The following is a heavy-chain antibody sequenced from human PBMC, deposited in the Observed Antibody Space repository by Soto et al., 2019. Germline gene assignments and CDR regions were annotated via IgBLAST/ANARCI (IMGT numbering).Heavy chain of an antibody. D-gene: IGHD2-8*02. CDR3: VRVGTGSSSWRDP. CDR2: INTDGGTT. CDR1: GFTFSTYW. Sequence: EVQLEESGGDLAQPGGSLRLSCAASGFTFSTYWMHWVRQAPGKGLVWVSRINTDGGTTTYAESVKGRFTISRDNARNTLYRQMNRVRPEDTGLYDCVRVGTGSSSWRDPWGQGTLVTVSS. J-gene: IGHJ5*02. V-gene: IGHV3-74*01.